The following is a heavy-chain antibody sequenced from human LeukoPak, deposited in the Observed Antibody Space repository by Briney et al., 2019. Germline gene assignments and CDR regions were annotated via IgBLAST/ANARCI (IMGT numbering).Heavy chain of an antibody. D-gene: IGHD1-26*01. J-gene: IGHJ4*02. Sequence: GGSLRLSCAASGFTVSSNYMSWVRQAPGKGLEWVSVIYSGGSTYYADSVKGRFTISRDNSKNTLYLQMNSLRAEDTAVYYCATGDFRGSYLRSDYWGQGTLVTVSS. CDR3: ATGDFRGSYLRSDY. CDR2: IYSGGST. CDR1: GFTVSSNY. V-gene: IGHV3-53*01.